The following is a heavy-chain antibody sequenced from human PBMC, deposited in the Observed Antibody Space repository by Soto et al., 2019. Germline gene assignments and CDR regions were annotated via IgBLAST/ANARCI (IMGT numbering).Heavy chain of an antibody. CDR1: GFTFSSYE. CDR2: ISSSGSTI. CDR3: ARHFYGSQYYFDY. V-gene: IGHV3-48*03. D-gene: IGHD4-17*01. J-gene: IGHJ4*02. Sequence: EVQLVESGGGLVQPGGSLRLSCAASGFTFSSYEMNWVRQAPGKGLEWVSYISSSGSTIYYADSVKGRFTISRDNAKNSLYLQMNSLRAEDTAVYYCARHFYGSQYYFDYWGQGTLVTVSS.